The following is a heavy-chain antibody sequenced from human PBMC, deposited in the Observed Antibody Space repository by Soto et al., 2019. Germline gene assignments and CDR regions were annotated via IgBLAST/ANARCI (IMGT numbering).Heavy chain of an antibody. CDR3: AFRGGGSEPFDY. CDR1: GFTFSDYG. CDR2: ISSDGDNE. Sequence: QVQLVESGGGVVQPGRSLRLSCAASGFTFSDYGMHWLRQAPGKGLEWVALISSDGDNENYSDSVKGRFTLSRDNSKNTLYLQMNSLRAEDTAVYYCAFRGGGSEPFDYWGQGTVVTVSS. D-gene: IGHD3-10*01. J-gene: IGHJ4*02. V-gene: IGHV3-30*03.